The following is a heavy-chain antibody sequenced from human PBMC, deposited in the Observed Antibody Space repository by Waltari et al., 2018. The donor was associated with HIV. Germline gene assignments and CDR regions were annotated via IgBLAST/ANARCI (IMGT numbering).Heavy chain of an antibody. CDR2: IIPILGIA. CDR1: VATFSSYT. J-gene: IGHJ6*02. Sequence: QVQLVQSGAEVKKPGSSVKVSCKASVATFSSYTITWVRQAPGQGLEWMGRIIPILGIANYAQKCQGRVTITADKSTSTAYMELSSLRSEDTAVYYCARGRGTGTTSMYYYGMDVWGQGTTVTVSS. V-gene: IGHV1-69*02. CDR3: ARGRGTGTTSMYYYGMDV. D-gene: IGHD1-7*01.